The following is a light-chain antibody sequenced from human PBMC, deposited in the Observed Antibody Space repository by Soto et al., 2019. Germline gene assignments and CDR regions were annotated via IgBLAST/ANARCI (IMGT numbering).Light chain of an antibody. CDR1: NSNIGAGYD. CDR2: GNS. V-gene: IGLV1-40*01. J-gene: IGLJ3*02. CDR3: QSYDNSLSGSWV. Sequence: QSVLTQPPSVSGAPGQRVTISCTGSNSNIGAGYDVHWYQQLPRTAPKLLIYGNSNRPSGVPDRFSGSKSGTSASLAITGLQAEDEADYYCQSYDNSLSGSWVFGGGTKLTVL.